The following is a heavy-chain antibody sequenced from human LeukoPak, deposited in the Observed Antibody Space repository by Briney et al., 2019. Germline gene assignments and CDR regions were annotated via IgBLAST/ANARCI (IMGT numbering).Heavy chain of an antibody. CDR2: INPNSGGT. J-gene: IGHJ4*02. CDR1: GYTFTGYY. D-gene: IGHD6-13*01. V-gene: IGHV1-2*02. Sequence: ASVKVSCKASGYTFTGYYMHWVRQAPGQGLEWMGWINPNSGGTNYAQKFQGRVTMTRDTSISTAYMELSRLRSDDTAVYYCARVLSSSWYFSFDYWGQGTLVTVSS. CDR3: ARVLSSSWYFSFDY.